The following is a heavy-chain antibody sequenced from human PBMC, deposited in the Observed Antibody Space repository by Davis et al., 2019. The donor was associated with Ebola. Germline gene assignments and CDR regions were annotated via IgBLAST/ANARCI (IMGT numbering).Heavy chain of an antibody. CDR1: GFTFSSYA. J-gene: IGHJ3*02. D-gene: IGHD2-8*02. CDR3: GKTRSNWWNDALEI. CDR2: ISGSGGST. V-gene: IGHV3-23*01. Sequence: GGSLRLSCAASGFTFSSYAMSWVRQAPGKGLEWVSAISGSGGSTYYADSVKGRFTVTRYNYRTILYLQMNSLRSEDTAVYYCGKTRSNWWNDALEIWGRGTMVIVSS.